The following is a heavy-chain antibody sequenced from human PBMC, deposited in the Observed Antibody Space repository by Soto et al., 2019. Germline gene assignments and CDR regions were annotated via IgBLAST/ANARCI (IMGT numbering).Heavy chain of an antibody. J-gene: IGHJ4*02. CDR2: ISGSGGST. CDR1: GFTFSSYA. Sequence: EVQLLESGGGLVQPGGSLRLSCAAAGFTFSSYAMSLVRQTPGKGLEWVSGISGSGGSTHYADSVKGRFTISRDNSKNTLYLQMNSLRAEDTALYYCVGLYFDYWGRGARVTVSS. V-gene: IGHV3-23*01. D-gene: IGHD3-9*01. CDR3: VGLYFDY.